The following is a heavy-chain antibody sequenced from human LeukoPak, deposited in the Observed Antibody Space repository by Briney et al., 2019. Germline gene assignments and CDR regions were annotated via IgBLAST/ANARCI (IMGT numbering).Heavy chain of an antibody. CDR3: ALSMVRGPFSFYYYGVDV. CDR2: INQDGNEK. Sequence: GGSLRLSCATSGFTFSSYWMSWVRQAPGTGLEWVANINQDGNEKYSVDSVKGRFTVSRDNAKNSLYLEMNSLRADDTGVYYCALSMVRGPFSFYYYGVDVWGPGTAVTVSS. V-gene: IGHV3-7*01. CDR1: GFTFSSYW. D-gene: IGHD3-10*01. J-gene: IGHJ6*02.